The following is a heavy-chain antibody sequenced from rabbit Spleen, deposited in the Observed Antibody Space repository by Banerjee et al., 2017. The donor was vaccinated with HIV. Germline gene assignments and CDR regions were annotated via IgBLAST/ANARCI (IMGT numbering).Heavy chain of an antibody. J-gene: IGHJ4*01. Sequence: QEQLEESGGGLVKPEGSLTLTCKASGVSLNDKDVMCWVRQAPGKGLEWIACINIVTGKSVYASWATGRITISKTSSTTVTLRMTSLTAADTATYFCARDLTSVIGWNFNLWGQGTLVTVS. V-gene: IGHV1S45*01. CDR2: INIVTGKS. CDR3: ARDLTSVIGWNFNL. D-gene: IGHD1-1*01. CDR1: GVSLNDKDV.